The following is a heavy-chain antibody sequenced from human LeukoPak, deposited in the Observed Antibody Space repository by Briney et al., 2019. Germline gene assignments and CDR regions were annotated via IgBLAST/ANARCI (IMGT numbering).Heavy chain of an antibody. J-gene: IGHJ6*02. CDR1: GFTFSSYG. D-gene: IGHD2/OR15-2a*01. V-gene: IGHV3-30*18. CDR3: AKDVSALSHYYGMDV. Sequence: GGSLRLSCAASGFTFSSYGMHWVRQAPGKGLEWVAVISYDGSNKYYADSVRGRFTISRDNSKNTLYLQMNSLRAEDTAVYYCAKDVSALSHYYGMDVWGQGTTVTVSS. CDR2: ISYDGSNK.